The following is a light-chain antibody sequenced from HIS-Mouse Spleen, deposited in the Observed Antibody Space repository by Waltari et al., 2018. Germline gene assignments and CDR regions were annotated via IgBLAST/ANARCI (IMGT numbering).Light chain of an antibody. J-gene: IGLJ1*01. V-gene: IGLV1-44*01. CDR3: AAWDDSLNGNYV. Sequence: QSVLTQPPSASGTPGQRVTISCSGSSSNIGSNTVNWYQQLPGTAPKLLIYSNNQRPAGVADRSSGSKSGTSACLAISGLQSEDEADYYCAAWDDSLNGNYVFGTGTKVTVL. CDR1: SSNIGSNT. CDR2: SNN.